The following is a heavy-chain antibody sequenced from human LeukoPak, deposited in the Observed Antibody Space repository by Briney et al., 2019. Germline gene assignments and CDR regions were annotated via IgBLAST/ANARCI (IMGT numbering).Heavy chain of an antibody. CDR1: GFTFSNAW. D-gene: IGHD6-13*01. CDR2: IKSKTDGGTT. J-gene: IGHJ6*03. Sequence: GGSLRLSCAASGFTFSNAWMSWVRQAPGKGLEWVGRIKSKTDGGTTDYAAPVKGRFTISRDDSKNTLYLQMNSLKTEDTAVYYCTTGVGYSSSWKQYYYYYMDVWGKGTTVTVSS. CDR3: TTGVGYSSSWKQYYYYYMDV. V-gene: IGHV3-15*01.